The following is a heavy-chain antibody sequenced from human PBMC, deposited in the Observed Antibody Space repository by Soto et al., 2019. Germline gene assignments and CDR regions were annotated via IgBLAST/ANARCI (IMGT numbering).Heavy chain of an antibody. J-gene: IGHJ4*02. CDR3: AKDKWPAMGRIFDS. Sequence: EVQLLESGGGLVQPGGSLRLSCAASGFTFSSYVMSWVRQAPGKGLEWVSGISGSGGSTNYADSVKGRFTISRDNSKNTLYVQMNSLRAEDTAIYYCAKDKWPAMGRIFDSWGQGTLVTVSS. CDR1: GFTFSSYV. D-gene: IGHD5-18*01. V-gene: IGHV3-23*01. CDR2: ISGSGGST.